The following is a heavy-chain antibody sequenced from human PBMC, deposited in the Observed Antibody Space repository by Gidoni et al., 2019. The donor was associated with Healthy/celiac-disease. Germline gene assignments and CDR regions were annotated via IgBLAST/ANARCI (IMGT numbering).Heavy chain of an antibody. Sequence: QLQLVQSGAEVKKPGSSVTVSCKASGGTFSSYALSWVRQAPGQGLEWMGGIIPIFGTANYARKFQGRVTITADESTSTAYMELSSLRSEDTAVYYCASLRAARPPYYYYYYMDVWGKGTTVTVSS. D-gene: IGHD6-6*01. V-gene: IGHV1-69*01. CDR1: GGTFSSYA. J-gene: IGHJ6*03. CDR3: ASLRAARPPYYYYYYMDV. CDR2: IIPIFGTA.